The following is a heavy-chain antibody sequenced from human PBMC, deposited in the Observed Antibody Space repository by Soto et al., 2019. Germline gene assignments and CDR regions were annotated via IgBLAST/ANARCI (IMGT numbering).Heavy chain of an antibody. CDR3: ARESLISSNFNY. CDR2: TRNKANSYTT. V-gene: IGHV3-72*01. J-gene: IGHJ4*02. D-gene: IGHD2-15*01. CDR1: GFTFSDHY. Sequence: GGSLRLSCAASGFTFSDHYMDWVRQAPGKGLEWVGRTRNKANSYTTEYAASVKGRFTISRDDSKNSLYLQMNSLKTEDTAVNYCARESLISSNFNYWGQGTLVTVSS.